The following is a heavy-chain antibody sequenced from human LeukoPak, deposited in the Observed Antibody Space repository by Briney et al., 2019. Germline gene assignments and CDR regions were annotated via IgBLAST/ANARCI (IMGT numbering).Heavy chain of an antibody. CDR3: AKSARRGGWAIIDN. V-gene: IGHV3-23*01. Sequence: ETGGSLRLSCAAAGFTFNNYAMSWIRQPPGKGLKWVSGISSGGSTYYADSVKGRFTISRDNSKNTLYLQMNSLRAEDTAVYYCAKSARRGGWAIIDNWGQGTLVTVSS. CDR1: GFTFNNYA. CDR2: ISSGGST. D-gene: IGHD5-12*01. J-gene: IGHJ4*02.